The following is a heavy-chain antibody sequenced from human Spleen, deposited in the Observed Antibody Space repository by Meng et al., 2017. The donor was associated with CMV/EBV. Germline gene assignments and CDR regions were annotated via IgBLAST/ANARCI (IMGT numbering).Heavy chain of an antibody. CDR2: IIPILGIA. J-gene: IGHJ6*02. D-gene: IGHD3-10*01. Sequence: SVKVSCKASGGTFSSYAISWVRQAPGQGLEWMGGIIPILGIANYAQKFQGRVTITADKSTSTAYMELSSLRSEDTAVYYCARDRGMVRPNYYYGMDVWGQGTTVTVSS. CDR3: ARDRGMVRPNYYYGMDV. V-gene: IGHV1-69*10. CDR1: GGTFSSYA.